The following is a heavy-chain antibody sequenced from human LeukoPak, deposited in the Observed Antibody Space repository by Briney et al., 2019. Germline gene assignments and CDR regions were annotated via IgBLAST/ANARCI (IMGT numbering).Heavy chain of an antibody. CDR1: GFTFSSYG. V-gene: IGHV3-33*01. D-gene: IGHD5-12*01. Sequence: GGSLRLSCAASGFTFSSYGMHWVRQAPGKGLEWVAVIWYDGSNKYYADSVKGRFTISRDNSKNTLYLQMNSLRAEDTAVYYCASGIGYSGFEFDCWGQGTLVTVSS. J-gene: IGHJ4*02. CDR2: IWYDGSNK. CDR3: ASGIGYSGFEFDC.